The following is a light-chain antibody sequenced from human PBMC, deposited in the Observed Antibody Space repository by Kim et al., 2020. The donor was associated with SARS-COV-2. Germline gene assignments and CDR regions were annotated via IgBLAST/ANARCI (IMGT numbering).Light chain of an antibody. CDR3: QQRSNWHT. Sequence: LSLSPGERPTLSCRASHSVSNYLAWYQQKPGQAPRLLIYDASNRATGIPARFSGSGSGTDFTLTISSLEPEDFAVYYCQQRSNWHTFGQGTKLEI. J-gene: IGKJ2*01. CDR2: DAS. V-gene: IGKV3-11*01. CDR1: HSVSNY.